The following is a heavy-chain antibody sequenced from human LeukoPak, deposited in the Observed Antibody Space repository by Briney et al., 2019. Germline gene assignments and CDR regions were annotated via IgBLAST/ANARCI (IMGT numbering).Heavy chain of an antibody. CDR1: GGTFSSYA. J-gene: IGHJ4*02. D-gene: IGHD3-3*01. V-gene: IGHV1-69*04. CDR2: IIPILGIA. Sequence: ASVKVSCKASGGTFSSYAISWVRQAPGQGLEWMGRIIPILGIANYAQKFQGRVTITADKSTSTAYMELSSLRSEDTAVYYCARGTIFEGTVTTWGQGTLVTVSS. CDR3: ARGTIFEGTVTT.